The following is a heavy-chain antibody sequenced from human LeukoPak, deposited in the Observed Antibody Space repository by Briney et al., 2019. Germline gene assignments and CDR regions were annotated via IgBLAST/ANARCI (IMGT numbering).Heavy chain of an antibody. CDR2: IYYSGST. CDR3: ARRRSSGSGYYFDY. Sequence: SETLSLTCTVSGGSISSYYWSWIRQPPGKGLDRIGYIYYSGSTNYNPSLKSRVTISVDTSKNQLSLSLSSVTAADTAVYYCARRRSSGSGYYFDYWGQGTLVTVSS. CDR1: GGSISSYY. J-gene: IGHJ4*02. V-gene: IGHV4-59*08. D-gene: IGHD6-19*01.